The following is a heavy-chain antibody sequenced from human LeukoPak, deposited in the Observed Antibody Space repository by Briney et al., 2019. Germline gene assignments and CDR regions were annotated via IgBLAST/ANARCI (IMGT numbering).Heavy chain of an antibody. Sequence: TASETLSLTCAVYGGSFSGYYWSWIRQPPGKGLEWIGEINHSGSTNYNPSLKSRVTISVDTSKNQFSLKLSSVTAADTAVYYCARGVLWFGEYYFDYWGQGTLVTVSS. D-gene: IGHD3-10*01. J-gene: IGHJ4*02. CDR3: ARGVLWFGEYYFDY. CDR1: GGSFSGYY. CDR2: INHSGST. V-gene: IGHV4-34*01.